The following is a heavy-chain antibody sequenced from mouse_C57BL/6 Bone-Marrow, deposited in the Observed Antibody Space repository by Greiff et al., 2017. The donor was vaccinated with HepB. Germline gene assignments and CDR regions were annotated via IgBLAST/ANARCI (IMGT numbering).Heavy chain of an antibody. CDR2: IYPRSGNT. CDR1: GYTFTSYG. J-gene: IGHJ2*01. Sequence: QVQLKESGAELARPGASVKLSCKASGYTFTSYGISWVKQRTGQGLEWIGEIYPRSGNTYYNEKFKGKATLTADKSSSTAYMELRSLTSEDSAVYFCAKDLELGKDRFDYWGQGTTLTVSS. D-gene: IGHD4-1*01. CDR3: AKDLELGKDRFDY. V-gene: IGHV1-81*01.